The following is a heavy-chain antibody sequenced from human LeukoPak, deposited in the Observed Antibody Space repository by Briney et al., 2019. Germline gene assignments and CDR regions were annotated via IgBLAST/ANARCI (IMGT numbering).Heavy chain of an antibody. Sequence: GGSLRLSCAASGFTFDDYAMHWLRQAPGKGLEWVSGISWNSGNIDYADSVKGRFTISRDNAKNSLYLQMNSLRAEDTAIYYCATYRQVLLPFESWGQGTLVTVSS. CDR2: ISWNSGNI. CDR1: GFTFDDYA. V-gene: IGHV3-9*01. J-gene: IGHJ4*02. D-gene: IGHD2-8*02. CDR3: ATYRQVLLPFES.